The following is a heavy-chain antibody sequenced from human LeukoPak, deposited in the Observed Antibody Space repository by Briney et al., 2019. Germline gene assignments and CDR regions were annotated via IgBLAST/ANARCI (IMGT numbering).Heavy chain of an antibody. CDR1: GGSISSYY. Sequence: SETLSLTCTVSGGSISSYYWSWIRQPPGKGLEWIGYIYYSGSTNYNPSLKSRVTISVDTSKNQFSLKLSSVTAADTAVYYCAREITGTTRLFDPWGQGTLVTVSS. J-gene: IGHJ5*02. CDR3: AREITGTTRLFDP. D-gene: IGHD1-7*01. V-gene: IGHV4-59*01. CDR2: IYYSGST.